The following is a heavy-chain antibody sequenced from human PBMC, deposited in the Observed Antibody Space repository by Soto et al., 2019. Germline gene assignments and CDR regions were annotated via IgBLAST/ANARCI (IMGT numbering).Heavy chain of an antibody. Sequence: LSLTCTVSGGSISSGDYYWSWIRQPPGKGLEWIGYIYYSGSTYYNPSLKSRVTISVDTSKNQFSLKLSSVTAADTAVYYCARGYCSSTSCYRMGDNWFDLWGQGTLVTVSS. CDR1: GGSISSGDYY. D-gene: IGHD2-2*01. CDR2: IYYSGST. J-gene: IGHJ5*02. CDR3: ARGYCSSTSCYRMGDNWFDL. V-gene: IGHV4-30-4*01.